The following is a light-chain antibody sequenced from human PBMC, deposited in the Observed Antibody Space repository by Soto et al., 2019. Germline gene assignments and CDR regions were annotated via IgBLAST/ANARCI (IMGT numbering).Light chain of an antibody. Sequence: QSALTPPASVSGSPEQSITISCTGTSSDVGGYNYVSWYQKHPDKAPKLMIYEVTNRPSGVSSRFSGSRSGNTASLTISGLQAEDEGDYFCSSYTRSGTYVFGTGTKVTVL. CDR1: SSDVGGYNY. CDR2: EVT. V-gene: IGLV2-14*01. J-gene: IGLJ1*01. CDR3: SSYTRSGTYV.